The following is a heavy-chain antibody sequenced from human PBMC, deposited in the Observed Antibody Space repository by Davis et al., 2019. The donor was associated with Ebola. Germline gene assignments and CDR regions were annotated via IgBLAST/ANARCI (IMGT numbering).Heavy chain of an antibody. CDR1: GYTFTSYD. D-gene: IGHD6-13*01. Sequence: ASVKVSCKASGYTFTSYDINWVRQATGQGLEWMGWMNPNSGNTGYAQKFQGRVTMIRNTSISTAYMELSSLRSEDTAVYYCARDSTYSSSWYNWFDPWGQGTLVTVSS. CDR2: MNPNSGNT. J-gene: IGHJ5*02. V-gene: IGHV1-8*01. CDR3: ARDSTYSSSWYNWFDP.